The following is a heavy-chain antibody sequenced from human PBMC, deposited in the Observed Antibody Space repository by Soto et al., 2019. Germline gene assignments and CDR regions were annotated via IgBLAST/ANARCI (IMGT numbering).Heavy chain of an antibody. J-gene: IGHJ4*02. CDR2: IYRGGNT. V-gene: IGHV3-53*01. D-gene: IGHD1-26*01. Sequence: EVQLVESGGSLIQPGGSLRLSCAASGFTVSTNYVSWVRQAPGKGLEWVSVIYRGGNTYYADSVKGRFTISRDSSKNTVDLQMNSLRAEDTAVYFCARASGSRAFDNWGQGTLVTVSS. CDR1: GFTVSTNY. CDR3: ARASGSRAFDN.